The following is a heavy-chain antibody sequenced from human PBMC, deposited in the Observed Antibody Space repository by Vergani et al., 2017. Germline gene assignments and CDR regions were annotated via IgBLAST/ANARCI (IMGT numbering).Heavy chain of an antibody. CDR1: GGSISAGYYF. D-gene: IGHD4-23*01. J-gene: IGHJ3*01. CDR3: ARRSGGYYGGGKVHPLRTAFDV. CDR2: ISASGNA. V-gene: IGHV4-61*02. Sequence: QVQLQASGPGRVKPSQTLSLTCTMSGGSISAGYYFWSWIRQPAGQGLEWLGHISASGNASHSPSLKTRVSMSVDTSKNQFSLTVTSVTAADTAIYFCARRSGGYYGGGKVHPLRTAFDVWGHGTVVTVSS.